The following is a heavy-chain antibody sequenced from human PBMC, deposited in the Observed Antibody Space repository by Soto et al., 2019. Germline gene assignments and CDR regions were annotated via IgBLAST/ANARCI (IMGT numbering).Heavy chain of an antibody. V-gene: IGHV3-23*01. CDR2: ISGSGGST. CDR3: AVGVTYYYYYYMGV. Sequence: GGSLRLSCAASGFTFSSYAMSWVRQAPGKGLEWVSAISGSGGSTYYADSVKGRFTISRDNSKNTLYLQMNSLRAEDTAVYYCAVGVTYYYYYYMGVWGKGTTVTVSS. D-gene: IGHD3-3*01. CDR1: GFTFSSYA. J-gene: IGHJ6*03.